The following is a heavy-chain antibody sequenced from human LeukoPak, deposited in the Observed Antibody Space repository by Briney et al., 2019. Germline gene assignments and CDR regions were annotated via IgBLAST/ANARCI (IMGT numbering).Heavy chain of an antibody. CDR2: FDPEDGET. V-gene: IGHV1-24*01. J-gene: IGHJ5*02. Sequence: ASVKVSCKVSGYTLTELSMHWVRQAPGKGLEWMGGFDPEDGETIYAQKFQGRVTMTEDTSTDTAYMELSSLRSEDTAVYYCATGVIFPYSGSYHGWFGPWGQGTLVTVSS. CDR3: ATGVIFPYSGSYHGWFGP. D-gene: IGHD1-26*01. CDR1: GYTLTELS.